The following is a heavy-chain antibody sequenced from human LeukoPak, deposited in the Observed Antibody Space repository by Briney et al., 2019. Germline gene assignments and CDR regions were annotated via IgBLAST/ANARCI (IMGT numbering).Heavy chain of an antibody. CDR2: IKQDGSEK. D-gene: IGHD5-24*01. J-gene: IGHJ4*02. CDR1: GFTFSSYW. V-gene: IGHV3-7*01. CDR3: ARGWLRYVFDY. Sequence: PGGSLRLSCAASGFTFSSYWMSWVRQAPGQGPEWVANIKQDGSEKYYVDSVKGRFTISRDNAKNPLYLQMNSLRAEDTAVYYCARGWLRYVFDYWGQGTLVTVSS.